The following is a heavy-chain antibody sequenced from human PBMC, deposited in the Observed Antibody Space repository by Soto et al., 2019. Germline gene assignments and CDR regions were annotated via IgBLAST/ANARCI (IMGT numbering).Heavy chain of an antibody. CDR2: VYYSGGA. CDR1: GVSIHNSHSF. Sequence: SETLSLTCAVSGVSIHNSHSFWGWIRQPPGKGLESIGSVYYSGGANYNPSLKSRVTVSIDTSNNQFSLRVNSVTAADTAVYYCGRVVEGATRHTDFDSWGQGILVTVSS. J-gene: IGHJ5*01. CDR3: GRVVEGATRHTDFDS. V-gene: IGHV4-39*01. D-gene: IGHD2-15*01.